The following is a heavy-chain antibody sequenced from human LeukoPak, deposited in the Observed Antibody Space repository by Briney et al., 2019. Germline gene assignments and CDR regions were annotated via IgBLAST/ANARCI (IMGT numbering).Heavy chain of an antibody. CDR3: ARTLGRWFGELYHY. CDR1: GGSISSSSYY. D-gene: IGHD3-10*01. Sequence: SETLSLTCTVSGGSISSSSYYWGWIRQPPGKGLEWIGSIYYSGSTYYNPSLKSRVTISVDTSKNQFSLKLSSVTAADTAVYYCARTLGRWFGELYHYWGQGTLVTVSS. CDR2: IYYSGST. V-gene: IGHV4-39*01. J-gene: IGHJ4*02.